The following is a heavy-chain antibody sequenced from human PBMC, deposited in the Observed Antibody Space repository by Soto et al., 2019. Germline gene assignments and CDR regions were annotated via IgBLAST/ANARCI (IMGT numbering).Heavy chain of an antibody. D-gene: IGHD3-22*01. CDR1: GGSISSYY. CDR2: IYYSGST. Sequence: PSETLSLTCTVSGGSISSYYWSWIRQPPGKGLEWIGYIYYSGSTNYNPSLKSRVTISVDTSKNQFSLKLSSVTAADTAVYYCARGLTTYYYDSSGYYSYWSFDYWGQGTLVTVS. V-gene: IGHV4-59*01. CDR3: ARGLTTYYYDSSGYYSYWSFDY. J-gene: IGHJ4*02.